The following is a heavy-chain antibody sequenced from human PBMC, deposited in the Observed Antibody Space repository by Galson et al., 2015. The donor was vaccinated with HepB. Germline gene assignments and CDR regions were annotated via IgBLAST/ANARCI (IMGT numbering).Heavy chain of an antibody. Sequence: SVKASCKASGYTFTFYAIQWVRQAPGQRLEWMGWINAGNGSTKYSQKFQERVTITRDTSASTAYIELSSLRSEDTGVYYCVKGPLESSSWEGISDYYGMDVWGQGTTVTVSS. CDR1: GYTFTFYA. V-gene: IGHV1-3*01. J-gene: IGHJ6*02. CDR3: VKGPLESSSWEGISDYYGMDV. CDR2: INAGNGST. D-gene: IGHD6-13*01.